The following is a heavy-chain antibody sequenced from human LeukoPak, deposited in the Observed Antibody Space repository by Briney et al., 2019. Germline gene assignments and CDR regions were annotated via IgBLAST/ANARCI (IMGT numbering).Heavy chain of an antibody. D-gene: IGHD3-22*01. CDR3: AKDIRSGYYDSSGYFPDY. V-gene: IGHV3-43*01. CDR2: ISWDGGST. CDR1: GFTFDDYT. Sequence: GGSLRLSCAASGFTFDDYTMHWVRHAPGKGLEWVSLISWDGGSTYYADSVKGRFTISRDNSKNSLYLQMNSLRAEDTALYYCAKDIRSGYYDSSGYFPDYWGQGTLVTVSS. J-gene: IGHJ4*02.